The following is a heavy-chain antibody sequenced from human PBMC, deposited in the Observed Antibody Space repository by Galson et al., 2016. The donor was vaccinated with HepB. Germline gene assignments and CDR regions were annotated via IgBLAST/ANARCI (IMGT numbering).Heavy chain of an antibody. J-gene: IGHJ4*02. CDR1: GYTFTGYY. CDR2: LNPNSGVT. Sequence: SVKVSCKASGYTFTGYYMHWVRQAPGQGLEWMGRLNPNSGVTNYAQKFQGRVTMTRDTSITTAYMELSRLRSDGTAVYYCARDHPLTDLDYWGQGTLVTVSS. CDR3: ARDHPLTDLDY. D-gene: IGHD3/OR15-3a*01. V-gene: IGHV1-2*06.